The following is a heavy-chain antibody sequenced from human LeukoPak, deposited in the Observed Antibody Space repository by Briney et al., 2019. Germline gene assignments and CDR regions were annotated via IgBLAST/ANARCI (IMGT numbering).Heavy chain of an antibody. CDR3: ARDSGGYCTNGVCYKDYYFDC. J-gene: IGHJ4*02. V-gene: IGHV1-69*13. Sequence: ASVKVSCKASGGTFSSYAISWVRQAPGQGLEWMGGIIPIFGTANYAQKFQGRVTITADESTSTAYMELSSLRSEDTAVYYCARDSGGYCTNGVCYKDYYFDCWGQGTLVTVSS. CDR1: GGTFSSYA. CDR2: IIPIFGTA. D-gene: IGHD2-8*01.